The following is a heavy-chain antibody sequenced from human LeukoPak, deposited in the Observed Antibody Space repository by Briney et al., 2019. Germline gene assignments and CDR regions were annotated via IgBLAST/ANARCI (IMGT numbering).Heavy chain of an antibody. V-gene: IGHV1-2*02. CDR2: INPDSGGT. CDR3: ARADRLDGGPYLIGP. CDR1: GYSFTDYY. Sequence: ASVKVSCKTSGYSFTDYYMHWVRQAPGQGLEWMGWINPDSGGTSSAQKFQGRATMTRDTSITTVYMEVSWLTSDDTAIYYCARADRLDGGPYLIGPWGQGTLVTVSS. J-gene: IGHJ5*02. D-gene: IGHD2-21*01.